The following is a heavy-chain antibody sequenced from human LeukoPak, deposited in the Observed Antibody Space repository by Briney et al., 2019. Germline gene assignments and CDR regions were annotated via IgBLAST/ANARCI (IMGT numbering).Heavy chain of an antibody. CDR1: GFTFCRYS. J-gene: IGHJ6*03. CDR3: ARDYFDSSDYPQTYYYYYMDV. D-gene: IGHD3-22*01. CDR2: ISSTSTFI. V-gene: IGHV3-21*01. Sequence: PGGSLRLSCAASGFTFCRYSMNGVRQAPGKRLEWVASISSTSTFIYSADSVNGRFTISRDTAKNSLFLQMHSLRAEDTAIYYCARDYFDSSDYPQTYYYYYMDVWGKGTPVTVSS.